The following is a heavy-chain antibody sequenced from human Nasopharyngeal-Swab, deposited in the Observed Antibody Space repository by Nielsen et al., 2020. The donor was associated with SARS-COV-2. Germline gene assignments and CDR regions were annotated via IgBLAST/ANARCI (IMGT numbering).Heavy chain of an antibody. CDR1: GGSVSSGSYY. D-gene: IGHD6-19*01. CDR3: ASSSGWYSGFDY. V-gene: IGHV4-61*01. J-gene: IGHJ4*02. Sequence: SETLSLTCTVSGGSVSSGSYYWSWIRQPPGKGLEWIGYIYYSGSTNYNPSLKSRVTISVDTSKNQFSLKLSSVTAADTAVYYCASSSGWYSGFDYWGQGTLVTVSS. CDR2: IYYSGST.